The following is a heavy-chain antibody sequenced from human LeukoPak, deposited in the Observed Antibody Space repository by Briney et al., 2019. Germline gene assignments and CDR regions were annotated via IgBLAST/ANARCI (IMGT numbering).Heavy chain of an antibody. D-gene: IGHD2-2*01. CDR2: ISYDGSNK. V-gene: IGHV3-30-3*01. CDR3: ARDIVGYCSSTSCYGGFAN. Sequence: PGRSLRLSCAASGFTFISYAMQCVRQAPGKGLEWVAVISYDGSNKYYADSVKGRFTISRDNSKNTLYLQMNSLRAEDTAVYYCARDIVGYCSSTSCYGGFANWGQGTLVTVSS. CDR1: GFTFISYA. J-gene: IGHJ4*02.